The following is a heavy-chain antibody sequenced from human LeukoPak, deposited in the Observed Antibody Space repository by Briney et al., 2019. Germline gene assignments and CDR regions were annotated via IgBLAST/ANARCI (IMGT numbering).Heavy chain of an antibody. V-gene: IGHV3-30-3*01. D-gene: IGHD3-3*01. CDR2: ISYDANIGSNK. J-gene: IGHJ4*02. Sequence: GGSLRLSCATSGFTFSRYAMHWVRQAPGKGLEWVALISYDANIGSNKYYADSVKGRFTISRDNSKNTLYLQMNSLRAEDAAVYYCARDGGYDFWSGYYQDYWGQGTLVTVSS. CDR1: GFTFSRYA. CDR3: ARDGGYDFWSGYYQDY.